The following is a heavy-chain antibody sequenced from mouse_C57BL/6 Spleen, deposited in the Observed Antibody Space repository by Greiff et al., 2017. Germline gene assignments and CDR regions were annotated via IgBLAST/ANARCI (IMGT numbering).Heavy chain of an antibody. CDR2: IYPGAGDT. J-gene: IGHJ1*03. Sequence: QVQLQQSGPELVQPGASVKISCKASGYAFSSSWMNWVKQRPGKGLEWIGRIYPGAGDTNYNGTFKGQATLTADNSSSTAYMQLSSLTSEDSAVYFCARDYYGSNYGYFDVWGTGTSGTVSS. CDR1: GYAFSSSW. CDR3: ARDYYGSNYGYFDV. D-gene: IGHD1-1*01. V-gene: IGHV1-82*01.